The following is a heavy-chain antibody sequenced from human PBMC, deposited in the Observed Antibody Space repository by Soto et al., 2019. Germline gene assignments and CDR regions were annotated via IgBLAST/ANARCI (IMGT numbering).Heavy chain of an antibody. CDR3: ARDQYAAALTWLDP. Sequence: ASVKVSCKASGYAFTDYYMNWVRQAPGQGLEWMGWINPKGGGTNYAQKFQGRVTMTSDTSISTVYMELSSLRSDDTAVYYCARDQYAAALTWLDPWGQGTMVTVSS. V-gene: IGHV1-2*02. CDR2: INPKGGGT. CDR1: GYAFTDYY. D-gene: IGHD2-2*01. J-gene: IGHJ5*02.